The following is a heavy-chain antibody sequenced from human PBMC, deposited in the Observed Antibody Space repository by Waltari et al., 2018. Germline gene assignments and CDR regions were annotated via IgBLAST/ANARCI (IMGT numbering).Heavy chain of an antibody. J-gene: IGHJ4*02. V-gene: IGHV4-30-4*08. CDR3: ARDGVGSGWYNYFDY. D-gene: IGHD6-19*01. Sequence: QVQLQESGPGLVKPSQTLYLTCTVSGGSISRGDYYWSWIRQPPGKGLEWIGYIYYSVSTYYNPSLKSRVTISVDTSKNQFSLKLSSVTAADTAVYYCARDGVGSGWYNYFDYWGQGTLVTVSS. CDR2: IYYSVST. CDR1: GGSISRGDYY.